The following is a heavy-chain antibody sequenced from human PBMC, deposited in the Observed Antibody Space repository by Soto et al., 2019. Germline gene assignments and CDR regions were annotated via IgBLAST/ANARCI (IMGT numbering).Heavy chain of an antibody. CDR3: ATLGGYCGGDCYDAFDI. D-gene: IGHD2-21*02. CDR2: INPNSGGT. Sequence: ASVKVSCKASGYTFTGYYMHWVRQAPGQGLEWMGWINPNSGGTNYAQKFQGWVTMTRDTSISTAYMELSRLRSDDAAVYYCATLGGYCGGDCYDAFDIWGQGTMVTV. V-gene: IGHV1-2*04. CDR1: GYTFTGYY. J-gene: IGHJ3*02.